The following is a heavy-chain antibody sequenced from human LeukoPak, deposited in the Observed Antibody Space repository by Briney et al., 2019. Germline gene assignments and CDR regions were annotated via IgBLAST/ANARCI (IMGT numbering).Heavy chain of an antibody. J-gene: IGHJ4*02. D-gene: IGHD5-24*01. CDR1: GFTFSNYW. Sequence: GGSLRLSCAASGFTFSNYWMGWVRQAPGKRPEWVANMNIDGSEKYYADSVKGRFTISRDNAKNSLYLQMNSLRVEDTAVYYCAKEGRSLQTYWGQGTLVTVSS. CDR2: MNIDGSEK. V-gene: IGHV3-7*03. CDR3: AKEGRSLQTY.